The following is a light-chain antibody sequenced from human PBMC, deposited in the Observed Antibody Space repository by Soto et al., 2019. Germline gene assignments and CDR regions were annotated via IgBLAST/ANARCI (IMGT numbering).Light chain of an antibody. Sequence: EIVFAQAPGTLSLSPGYIATLSCRASERLSSVYLAWYQQRPGQPPRLLIYGASNRATGIPDRFSGSGSGTDFTLIINRLEPEDVAIYYCQQYGGSPPITFGQGTRMEIK. CDR2: GAS. CDR3: QQYGGSPPIT. J-gene: IGKJ5*01. V-gene: IGKV3-20*01. CDR1: ERLSSVY.